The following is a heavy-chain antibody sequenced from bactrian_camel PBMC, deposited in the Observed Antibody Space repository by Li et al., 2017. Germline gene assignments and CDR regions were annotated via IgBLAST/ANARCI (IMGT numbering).Heavy chain of an antibody. V-gene: IGHV3S1*01. D-gene: IGHD5*01. CDR3: AANRRDRMGWVRCTPEYEYAY. CDR1: GLTFSTYC. J-gene: IGHJ4*01. CDR2: IFTGTSNT. Sequence: VQLVESGGDSVQAGGSLRLSCEASGLTFSTYCMVWFRQAPGNKREAVAAIFTGTSNTYYGDSVKGRFTISHDKAKNTLYLQMNNLDPDDTARYYCAANRRDRMGWVRCTPEYEYAYWGQGTQVTVS.